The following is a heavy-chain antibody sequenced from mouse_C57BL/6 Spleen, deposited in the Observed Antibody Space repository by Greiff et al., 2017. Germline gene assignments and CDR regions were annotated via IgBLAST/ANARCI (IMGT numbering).Heavy chain of an antibody. CDR3: ARDYGSFFDY. D-gene: IGHD1-1*01. V-gene: IGHV5-9*01. J-gene: IGHJ2*01. Sequence: VQLKESGGGLVKPGGSLKLSCAASGFTFSSYTMSWVRQTPEKRLEWVATISGGGGNTYYPDSVKGRFTISRDNAKNTLYLQMSSLRSEDTALYYCARDYGSFFDYWGQGTTLTVSS. CDR2: ISGGGGNT. CDR1: GFTFSSYT.